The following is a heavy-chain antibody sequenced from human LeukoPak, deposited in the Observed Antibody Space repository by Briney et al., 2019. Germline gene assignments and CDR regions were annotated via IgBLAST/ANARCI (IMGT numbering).Heavy chain of an antibody. Sequence: GGSLRLSCAASGSTFSSYSMNWVRQAPGKGLEWVSLISGSGGTTYYADSIKGRFTISRDNSKNTLYLQMNSLRAEDTAVFYCAKESSTWYDYWGQGTLVTVSS. CDR3: AKESSTWYDY. CDR2: ISGSGGTT. J-gene: IGHJ4*02. CDR1: GSTFSSYS. D-gene: IGHD6-13*01. V-gene: IGHV3-23*01.